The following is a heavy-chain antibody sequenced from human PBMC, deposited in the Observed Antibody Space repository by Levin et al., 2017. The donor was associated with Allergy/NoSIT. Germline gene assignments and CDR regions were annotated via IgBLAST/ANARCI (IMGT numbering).Heavy chain of an antibody. V-gene: IGHV4-4*02. D-gene: IGHD3-22*01. CDR2: IYHSGST. CDR3: ARDRGNYDSSGYYFDY. CDR1: GGSISSSNW. Sequence: ASETLSLTCTVSGGSISSSNWWSWVRQPPGKGLEWIGEIYHSGSTNYNPSLKSRVSISVEKSQNQFSLKLSSVTAADTAVYYCARDRGNYDSSGYYFDYWGQGTLVTVSS. J-gene: IGHJ4*02.